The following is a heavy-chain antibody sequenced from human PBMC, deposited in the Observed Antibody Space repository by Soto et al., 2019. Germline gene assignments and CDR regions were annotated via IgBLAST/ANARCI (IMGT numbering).Heavy chain of an antibody. V-gene: IGHV4-59*08. CDR2: VLYSGTT. CDR3: ARHFDSSGYAMNWFDP. Sequence: SETLSLTCTVSGGSISSHFWSWIRQPPGKGLEWIGYVLYSGTTKYSPSLQSRVTMSVDTSKNQFSLRLSSVTAADTVVYYCARHFDSSGYAMNWFDPWGQGTLVTVSS. CDR1: GGSISSHF. J-gene: IGHJ5*02. D-gene: IGHD3-22*01.